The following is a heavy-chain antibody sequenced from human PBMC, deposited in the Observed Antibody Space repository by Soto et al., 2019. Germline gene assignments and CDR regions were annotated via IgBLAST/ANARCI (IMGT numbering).Heavy chain of an antibody. CDR2: IYYSGST. CDR3: ARAYDSSGYYFPDY. D-gene: IGHD3-22*01. CDR1: GGSVSSGSYY. V-gene: IGHV4-61*01. J-gene: IGHJ4*02. Sequence: QVQLQESGPGLVKPSETLSLTCTVSGGSVSSGSYYWSWIRQPPGKGLEWIGYIYYSGSTNYNPSLKSRVTISVDASKNQFSLKLSSVTAADTAVYFCARAYDSSGYYFPDYWGQGTLVTVSS.